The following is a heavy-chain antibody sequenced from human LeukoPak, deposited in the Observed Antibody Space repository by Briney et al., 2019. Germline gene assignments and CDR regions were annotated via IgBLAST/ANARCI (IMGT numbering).Heavy chain of an antibody. CDR2: LRHSGAT. D-gene: IGHD4-23*01. V-gene: IGHV4-39*01. J-gene: IGHJ4*02. CDR1: GGSISSSSFY. Sequence: SGTLILTCTVSGGSISSSSFYWSWIRQPPGKGLQRIGSLRHSGATSYNPSLKRRRTLSVDTSKTQFSLKLSSVTAAATAVYFCARGDRVHNGGNGPDYWGQGTLVTVSS. CDR3: ARGDRVHNGGNGPDY.